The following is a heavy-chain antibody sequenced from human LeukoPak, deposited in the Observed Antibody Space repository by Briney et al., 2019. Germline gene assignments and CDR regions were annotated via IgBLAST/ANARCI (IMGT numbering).Heavy chain of an antibody. Sequence: GASVKVSCKASGYTFTDYYMHWVQQAPGKGLEWMGRVDPEDGETIYAEKFQGRVTITADTSTDTAYMELSSLRSEDTAVYYCATDSGYCSSTSCYKGGGPFDYWGQGTLVTVSS. CDR3: ATDSGYCSSTSCYKGGGPFDY. CDR1: GYTFTDYY. CDR2: VDPEDGET. V-gene: IGHV1-69-2*01. J-gene: IGHJ4*02. D-gene: IGHD2-2*02.